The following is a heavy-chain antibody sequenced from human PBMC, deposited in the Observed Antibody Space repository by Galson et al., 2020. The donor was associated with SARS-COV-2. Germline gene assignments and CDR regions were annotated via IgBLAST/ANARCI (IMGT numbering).Heavy chain of an antibody. CDR2: IFPGDSTI. J-gene: IGHJ4*02. CDR3: ARPMGFRELTH. Sequence: GESLKISCQGSGYTFNDYWVAWVRQMPGKGLEWMGIIFPGDSTIKYSPSFQGQVTFSVDKSISTAYLQWSSLKASDTATYYCARPMGFRELTHWGQGTLVTVSS. CDR1: GYTFNDYW. D-gene: IGHD3-10*01. V-gene: IGHV5-51*01.